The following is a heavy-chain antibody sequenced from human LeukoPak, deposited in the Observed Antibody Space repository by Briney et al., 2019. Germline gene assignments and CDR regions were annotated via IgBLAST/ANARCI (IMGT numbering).Heavy chain of an antibody. V-gene: IGHV3-33*01. Sequence: GGSLRLSCAASGFTFSDYGIHWVRQAPGKGLEWVAVLSPHANYEYYADSVQGRFTMSRDDSKNTVYLLMNSLTDEDTAVYYCARVIIVGATGIWGQGTMVTVSS. CDR1: GFTFSDYG. CDR2: LSPHANYE. CDR3: ARVIIVGATGI. J-gene: IGHJ3*02. D-gene: IGHD1-26*01.